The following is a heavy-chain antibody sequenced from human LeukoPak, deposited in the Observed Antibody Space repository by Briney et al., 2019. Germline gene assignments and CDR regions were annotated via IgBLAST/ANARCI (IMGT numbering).Heavy chain of an antibody. CDR1: GFTFSSYG. D-gene: IGHD6-6*01. J-gene: IGHJ4*02. V-gene: IGHV3-33*06. Sequence: PGGSLRLSYAASGFTFSSYGMHWVRQAPGKGLEWVAVIWYDGSNKYYADSVKGRFTISRDNSKNTLYLQMNSLRAEDTAVYYCAKGSSIAARLIDYWGQGTLVTVSS. CDR2: IWYDGSNK. CDR3: AKGSSIAARLIDY.